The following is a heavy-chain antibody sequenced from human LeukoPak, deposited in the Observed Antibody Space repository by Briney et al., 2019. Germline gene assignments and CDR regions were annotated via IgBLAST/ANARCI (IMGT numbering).Heavy chain of an antibody. CDR3: ARDWGGDWSPHYFDY. CDR1: GGSISSYY. V-gene: IGHV4-34*01. J-gene: IGHJ4*02. Sequence: SETLSLTCTVSGGSISSYYWSWLRQPPGKGLEWIGEINHSGSTNYNPSLKSRVTISVDTSKNQFSLKLSSVTAADTAVYYCARDWGGDWSPHYFDYWGQGTLVTVSS. CDR2: INHSGST. D-gene: IGHD2-21*02.